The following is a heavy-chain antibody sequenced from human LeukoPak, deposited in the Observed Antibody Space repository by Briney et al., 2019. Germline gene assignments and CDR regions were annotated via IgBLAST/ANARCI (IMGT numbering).Heavy chain of an antibody. Sequence: SETLSLTCAVYGGSFSGYYWSWIRQPPGKGLEWIGEINHSGSTNYNPSLKSRVTISVDTSKNQFSLKLSSVTAADTAVYYCARGLGMLGFGPRGQGTLVTVSS. CDR3: ARGLGMLGFGP. V-gene: IGHV4-34*01. CDR1: GGSFSGYY. CDR2: INHSGST. J-gene: IGHJ5*02. D-gene: IGHD2-8*01.